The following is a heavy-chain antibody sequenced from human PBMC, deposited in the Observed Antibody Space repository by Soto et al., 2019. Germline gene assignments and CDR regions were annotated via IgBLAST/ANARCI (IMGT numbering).Heavy chain of an antibody. Sequence: GGSLRLSCAASGFTFSNAWMSWVRQAPGKGLEWVGRIKSKTDGGTTDYAAPVKGRFTISRDDSKNTLYLQMNSLKTEDPAVYYCSPPLRFTYFDYWGQGTLVTVSS. CDR2: IKSKTDGGTT. V-gene: IGHV3-15*01. D-gene: IGHD3-3*01. CDR1: GFTFSNAW. CDR3: SPPLRFTYFDY. J-gene: IGHJ4*02.